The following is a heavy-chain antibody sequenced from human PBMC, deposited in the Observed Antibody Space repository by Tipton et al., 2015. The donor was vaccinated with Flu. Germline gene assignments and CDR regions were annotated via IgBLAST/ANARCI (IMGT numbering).Heavy chain of an antibody. D-gene: IGHD3-10*02. CDR2: IYPSGTT. V-gene: IGHV4-39*01. J-gene: IGHJ4*02. CDR3: ARLSYYDVDLKNFYFDY. Sequence: TLSLTCTVSSASIRSTNYFCAWIRQPPGKRLELIGSIYPSGTTYYNPSLKSRVTISVDTSKSRFSLMLKSVTAADTAVYFCARLSYYDVDLKNFYFDYWGQGALVTVSS. CDR1: SASIRSTNYF.